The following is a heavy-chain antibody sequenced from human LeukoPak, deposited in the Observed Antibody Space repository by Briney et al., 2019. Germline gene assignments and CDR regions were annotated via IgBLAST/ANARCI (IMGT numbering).Heavy chain of an antibody. D-gene: IGHD3/OR15-3a*01. CDR2: IYHSGST. V-gene: IGHV4-30-2*01. Sequence: PSQTLSLTCAVSGGSISSGGYSWSWIRQPPGKGLEWIGYIYHSGSTYYNPSLKSRVTISVDRSKNQFPLKLSSVTAADTAVYYCARSAPPVLDHFDYWGQGTLVTVSS. CDR1: GGSISSGGYS. CDR3: ARSAPPVLDHFDY. J-gene: IGHJ4*02.